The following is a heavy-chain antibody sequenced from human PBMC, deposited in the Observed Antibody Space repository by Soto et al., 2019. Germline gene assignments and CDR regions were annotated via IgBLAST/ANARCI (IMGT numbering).Heavy chain of an antibody. V-gene: IGHV4-30-4*01. CDR3: ASFHGILSTYYYYGMDV. CDR2: IYYSGST. CDR1: GGSISSGDYY. D-gene: IGHD1-26*01. Sequence: SETLSLTCTVSGGSISSGDYYWSWIRQPPGKGLEWIGYIYYSGSTYYNPSLKSRVTISVDTSKNQFSLKLSSVTAADTAVYYCASFHGILSTYYYYGMDVWGQGTTVTVAS. J-gene: IGHJ6*02.